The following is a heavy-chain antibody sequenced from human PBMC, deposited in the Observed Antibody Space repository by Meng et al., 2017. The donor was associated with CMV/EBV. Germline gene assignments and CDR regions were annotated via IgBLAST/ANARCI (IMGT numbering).Heavy chain of an antibody. D-gene: IGHD2-2*01. CDR1: GFTFSSYG. Sequence: GESLKISCAASGFTFSSYGMHWVRQAPGKGLEWVAVIWYDGSNKYYVDSVKGRFTISRDNSKNTLYLQMNSLRAEDTAVYYCAKGSRLPEGIYYYGMDVWGQGTTVTVS. J-gene: IGHJ6*02. CDR3: AKGSRLPEGIYYYGMDV. CDR2: IWYDGSNK. V-gene: IGHV3-33*06.